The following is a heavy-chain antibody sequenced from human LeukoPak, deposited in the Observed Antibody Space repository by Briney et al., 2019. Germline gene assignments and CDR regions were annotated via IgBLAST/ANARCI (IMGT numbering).Heavy chain of an antibody. Sequence: SETLSLTCAVYGGSFSGYYWSWIRQPPGKGLEWIGEINHSGSTNYNPSLKSRVTISVDTSKNQFSLKLSSVTAADTAVYYCVRHRANYGGNSGDWFDPWGQGTLVTVSS. CDR1: GGSFSGYY. CDR3: VRHRANYGGNSGDWFDP. CDR2: INHSGST. V-gene: IGHV4-34*01. J-gene: IGHJ5*02. D-gene: IGHD4-23*01.